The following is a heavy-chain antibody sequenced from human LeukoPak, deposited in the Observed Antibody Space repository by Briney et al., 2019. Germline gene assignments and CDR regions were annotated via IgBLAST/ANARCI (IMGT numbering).Heavy chain of an antibody. D-gene: IGHD3-16*01. J-gene: IGHJ4*02. V-gene: IGHV4-4*07. CDR1: GISINPYY. Sequence: PSETLSLTCTVSGISINPYYWTWLRQPAGKGLEWIGRIISTTGSANYNPSLKSRVTMSVDTSKNQFSLELTSVTAADTAVYYCMKDGPSWGLLWGLGTLVTASS. CDR2: IISTTGSA. CDR3: MKDGPSWGLL.